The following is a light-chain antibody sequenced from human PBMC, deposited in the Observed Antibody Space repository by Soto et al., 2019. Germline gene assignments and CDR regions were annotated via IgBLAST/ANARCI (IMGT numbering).Light chain of an antibody. V-gene: IGKV3-15*01. CDR1: QSVSSN. J-gene: IGKJ4*01. CDR2: GAS. Sequence: EIVMTQSPATLSVSPGERATLSCRASQSVSSNLAWYQQKPGQAPMLLIYGASTRATGIPARFSGSGSWTEFTRNISSLQSEDFGVYYCQQYNNWPHLSFGGGNKVEIK. CDR3: QQYNNWPHLS.